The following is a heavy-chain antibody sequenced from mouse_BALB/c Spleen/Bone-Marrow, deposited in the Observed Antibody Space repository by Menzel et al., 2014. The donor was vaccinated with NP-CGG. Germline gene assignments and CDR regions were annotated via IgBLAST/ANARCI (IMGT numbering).Heavy chain of an antibody. CDR2: INPSSGYT. Sequence: QVQLQQSGAELARPGASVKMSCKASGYTFTSYTMHWVKQRPGQGLEWIGYINPSSGYTNYNQKSKDKATLTADKSSSTAYMQLSSLTSEDSAVYYCAYGNYGYAMDYWGQGTSVTVSS. J-gene: IGHJ4*01. V-gene: IGHV1-4*01. CDR1: GYTFTSYT. CDR3: AYGNYGYAMDY. D-gene: IGHD2-10*02.